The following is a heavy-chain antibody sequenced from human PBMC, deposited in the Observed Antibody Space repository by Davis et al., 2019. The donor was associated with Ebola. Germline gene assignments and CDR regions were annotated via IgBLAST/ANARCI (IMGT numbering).Heavy chain of an antibody. CDR3: ARGAIFTRHYYYYGMDV. V-gene: IGHV3-53*01. Sequence: PGGSLRLSCAASGFTVSSNYMSWVRQAPGKGLEWVSVIYSGGSTYYADSVKGRFTISRDNSKNTLYLQMNSLRAEDTAVYYWARGAIFTRHYYYYGMDVWGQGTTVTVSS. D-gene: IGHD3-3*01. J-gene: IGHJ6*02. CDR1: GFTVSSNY. CDR2: IYSGGST.